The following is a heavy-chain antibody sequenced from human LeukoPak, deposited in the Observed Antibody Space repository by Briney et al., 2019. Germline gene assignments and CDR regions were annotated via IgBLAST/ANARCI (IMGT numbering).Heavy chain of an antibody. V-gene: IGHV3-30*02. Sequence: GGSLRLSCAASGFTFSSYGMHWVRQAPGKGLEWVAFIRYDGSNKYYADSVKGRFTISRDNSKNTLYLQMNSLRAEDTAVYYCARRPAAGRCFDYWGQGTLVTVSS. CDR1: GFTFSSYG. D-gene: IGHD6-13*01. CDR2: IRYDGSNK. CDR3: ARRPAAGRCFDY. J-gene: IGHJ4*02.